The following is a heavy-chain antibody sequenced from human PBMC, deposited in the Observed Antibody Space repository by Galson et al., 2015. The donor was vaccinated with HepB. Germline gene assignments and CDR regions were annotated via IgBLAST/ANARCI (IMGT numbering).Heavy chain of an antibody. V-gene: IGHV5-51*03. J-gene: IGHJ4*02. CDR2: IYPAKSET. Sequence: QSGAEVKKPGESLRMSCKTSGYIFTNSWIGWVRQTPGKGLEWMGVIYPAKSETRYSPSFQGQVSISADNSISTAYLQWTSLKASDTAIYYCARTWMGLHFDYWGQGTLLTVSS. CDR3: ARTWMGLHFDY. CDR1: GYIFTNSW. D-gene: IGHD5-12*01.